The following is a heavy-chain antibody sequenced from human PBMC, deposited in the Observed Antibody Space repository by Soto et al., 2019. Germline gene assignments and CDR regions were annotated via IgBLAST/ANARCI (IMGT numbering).Heavy chain of an antibody. CDR1: GYTFTSYA. D-gene: IGHD2-2*01. CDR2: INAGNGNT. CDR3: ARDPHYQLLPSGADY. V-gene: IGHV1-3*01. J-gene: IGHJ4*02. Sequence: GASVKVSCKASGYTFTSYAMHWVRQAPGQRLEWMGWINAGNGNTKYSQKFQGRVTITRDTSASTAYMELSSLRSEDTAVYYCARDPHYQLLPSGADYWGQGTLVTVSS.